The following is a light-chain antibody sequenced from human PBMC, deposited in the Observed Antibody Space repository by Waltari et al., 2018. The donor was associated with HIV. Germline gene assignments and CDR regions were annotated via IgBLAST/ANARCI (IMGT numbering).Light chain of an antibody. CDR2: KAS. CDR3: HHYKSYSGT. CDR1: QGISSW. J-gene: IGKJ1*01. Sequence: DTQMIQSLSILPAPRGDRVTITCRASQGISSWLAWYQQRPGKAPKLLIYKASSLESGVPSRFSGSGSGTEFTLTISSLQPDDFATYYCHHYKSYSGTFGQGTKVEIK. V-gene: IGKV1-5*03.